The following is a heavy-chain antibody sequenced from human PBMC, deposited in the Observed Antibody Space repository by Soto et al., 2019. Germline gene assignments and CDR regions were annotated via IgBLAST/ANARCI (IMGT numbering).Heavy chain of an antibody. J-gene: IGHJ3*02. D-gene: IGHD3-3*01. CDR3: AREVRVRGFAFDI. V-gene: IGHV3-66*01. Sequence: GSLRLSCAVSGFTVSSNYMNWVRQAPGKGLELVSFIYSGGNTYYADSVKGRFTISRDNSKNMLYLQMNSLRVEDTAVYYCAREVRVRGFAFDIWGQGTMVTVSS. CDR2: IYSGGNT. CDR1: GFTVSSNY.